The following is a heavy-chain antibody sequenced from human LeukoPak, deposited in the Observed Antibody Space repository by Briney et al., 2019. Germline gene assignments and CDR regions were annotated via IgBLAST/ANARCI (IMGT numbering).Heavy chain of an antibody. CDR3: ARSHTRKGFCGGGRCYPAVWWFDP. V-gene: IGHV1-8*01. J-gene: IGHJ5*02. CDR1: GYPFINND. D-gene: IGHD2-15*01. CDR2: IDPKNGNR. Sequence: ASVRVSCKASGYPFINNDINWVRQAPGQGLEWMAWIDPKNGNRGYAQNFQGRVTMTTDTSISTAYMELSSLRSEDTAVYYCARSHTRKGFCGGGRCYPAVWWFDPWGQGTLVTVSS.